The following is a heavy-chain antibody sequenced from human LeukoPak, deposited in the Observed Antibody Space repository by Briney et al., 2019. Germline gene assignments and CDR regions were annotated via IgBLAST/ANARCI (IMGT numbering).Heavy chain of an antibody. CDR2: LSSGGST. V-gene: IGHV4-4*07. CDR1: GVSISYNK. J-gene: IGHJ4*02. CDR3: TTDSGSGHCDY. D-gene: IGHD1-14*01. Sequence: SETLSLTGCVSGVSISYNKCSGLRQPAGKGLEWIGRLSSGGSTNYSPSLKSRLTISVDRSKSHFSLTLTSVTAADTAVYYCTTDSGSGHCDYWGQGTLVTVSS.